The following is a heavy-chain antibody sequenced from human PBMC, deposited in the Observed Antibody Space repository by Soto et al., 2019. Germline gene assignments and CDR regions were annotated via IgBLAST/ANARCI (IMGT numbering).Heavy chain of an antibody. CDR1: GYTFTSYA. Sequence: QVQLVQSGAEVKKPGASVKVSCKASGYTFTSYAMHWVRQAPGQRLGWMGCINAGNGNTKYSPKFQGRVTITRYTSASTAYMELSSLRSEDTAVYYCARVAGWTSYFDYWGQGTLVTVSS. D-gene: IGHD6-19*01. V-gene: IGHV1-3*01. J-gene: IGHJ4*02. CDR2: INAGNGNT. CDR3: ARVAGWTSYFDY.